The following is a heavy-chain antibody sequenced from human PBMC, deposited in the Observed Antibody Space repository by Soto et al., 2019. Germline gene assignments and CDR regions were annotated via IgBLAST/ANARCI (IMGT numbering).Heavy chain of an antibody. J-gene: IGHJ4*02. CDR3: ARGRYGDY. CDR1: GYAFTTYG. CDR2: IRAHNGNT. V-gene: IGHV1-18*01. D-gene: IGHD1-1*01. Sequence: QVHLVQSGAEVKKPGASVKVSCKGSGYAFTTYGITWVRQAPGQGLEWMGWIRAHNGNTNYAQKLQGRVTVTRDTSTSTAFIELRSMRSDNTHVYYSARGRYGDYSGQGALVTVSS.